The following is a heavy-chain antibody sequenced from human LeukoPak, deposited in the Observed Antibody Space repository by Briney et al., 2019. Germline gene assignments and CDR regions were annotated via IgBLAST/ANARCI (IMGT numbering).Heavy chain of an antibody. CDR1: GGSMSSYY. CDR3: AKSNGYGLVDI. D-gene: IGHD3-10*01. V-gene: IGHV4-59*12. CDR2: IFYRGGT. Sequence: SETLSLTCTVSGGSMSSYYWGWIRQPPGKGLEWIGNIFYRGGTYYSPSLKSRVTISLDTSRNQFSLNLNSVTAADTAVYCCAKSNGYGLVDIWGQGTMVTVSS. J-gene: IGHJ3*02.